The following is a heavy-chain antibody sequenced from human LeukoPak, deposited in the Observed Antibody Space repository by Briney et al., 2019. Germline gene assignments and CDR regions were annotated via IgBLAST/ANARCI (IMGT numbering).Heavy chain of an antibody. Sequence: PGGSLRLSCVASGFTFDDYAMHWVRQAPGKGLEWVSLIGGDGDSTYYAGSVKGRFTISRDNSKNSLYLQMNSLRTEDTDLYYCVKGINMESRRGKKYSGPDYWGQGTLVTVSS. D-gene: IGHD1-26*01. CDR3: VKGINMESRRGKKYSGPDY. J-gene: IGHJ4*02. CDR1: GFTFDDYA. CDR2: IGGDGDST. V-gene: IGHV3-43*02.